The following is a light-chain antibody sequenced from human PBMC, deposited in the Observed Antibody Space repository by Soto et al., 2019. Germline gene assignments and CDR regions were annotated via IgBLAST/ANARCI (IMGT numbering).Light chain of an antibody. CDR2: DNS. Sequence: QSVLTQPPSVSAAPGQKVTISCSGGSSNIGTNNVCWYQHVPGTAPKILIFDNSNRPSGIPERFAGSKSGTSATLGITGLQTGDEADYYCEAWDSSLSAVVFGGGTKVTVL. CDR3: EAWDSSLSAVV. V-gene: IGLV1-51*01. J-gene: IGLJ2*01. CDR1: SSNIGTNN.